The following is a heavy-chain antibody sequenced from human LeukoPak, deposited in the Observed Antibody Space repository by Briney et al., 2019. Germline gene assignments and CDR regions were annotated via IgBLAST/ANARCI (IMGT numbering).Heavy chain of an antibody. CDR2: INHSGST. CDR1: GGSFSGYY. CDR3: ARPPADY. V-gene: IGHV4-34*01. J-gene: IGHJ4*02. Sequence: SETLSLTCAVYGGSFSGYYWSWIRQPPGKGLEWIGEINHSGSTNYNPSLKSRVTISVDTSKNQFSLKLSSATAADTAVYYCARPPADYWGQGTLVTVSS.